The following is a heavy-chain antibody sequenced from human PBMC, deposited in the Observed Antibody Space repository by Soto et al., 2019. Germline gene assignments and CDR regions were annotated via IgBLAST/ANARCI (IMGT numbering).Heavy chain of an antibody. CDR1: GDSVTSNVW. CDR3: ARDAAVPGESDRFDY. CDR2: AYHNGLT. Sequence: SETLSLTCAVSGDSVTSNVWWSWVHQPPGKGLEWIGEAYHNGLTDYNPSLKSRVTMSVDTSKNEFSLKLTSLTAADTAIYYCARDAAVPGESDRFDYWGQGTLVTVSS. J-gene: IGHJ4*02. D-gene: IGHD6-19*01. V-gene: IGHV4-4*02.